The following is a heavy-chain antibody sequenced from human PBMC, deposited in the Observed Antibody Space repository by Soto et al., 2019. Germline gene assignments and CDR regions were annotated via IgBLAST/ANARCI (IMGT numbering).Heavy chain of an antibody. D-gene: IGHD3-9*01. CDR1: GGTFSSYT. CDR2: IIPILGIA. J-gene: IGHJ3*02. V-gene: IGHV1-69*04. CDR3: AREYYDILTGYSDAFDI. Sequence: SVKVSCKASGGTFSSYTISWVRQAPGQGLEWMGRIIPILGIANYAQKFQGRVTITADKSTSTAYMELSSLRSEDTAVYYCAREYYDILTGYSDAFDIWGQGTMVT.